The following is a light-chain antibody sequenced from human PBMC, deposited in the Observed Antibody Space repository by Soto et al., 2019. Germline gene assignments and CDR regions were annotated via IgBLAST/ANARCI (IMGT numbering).Light chain of an antibody. Sequence: EIVLTQSPATLSLSPGERATLSCRASQSINSRYVAWYQKKPGQAPRLLVYGATSRATGIPDRFSGSGSGTELTLTISSLEPEDFAVYYCQQFGSSPGFTFGPGTKVDIK. V-gene: IGKV3-20*01. J-gene: IGKJ3*01. CDR3: QQFGSSPGFT. CDR1: QSINSRY. CDR2: GAT.